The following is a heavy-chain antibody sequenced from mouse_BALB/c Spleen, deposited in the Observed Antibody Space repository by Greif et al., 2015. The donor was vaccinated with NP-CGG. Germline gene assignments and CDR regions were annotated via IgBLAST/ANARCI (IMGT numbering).Heavy chain of an antibody. D-gene: IGHD2-2*01. CDR3: ARSGLRRGNAMDY. J-gene: IGHJ4*01. CDR1: GFNIKDTY. Sequence: EVKLLEPGAELVKPGASVKLSCTASGFNIKDTYMHWVKQRPEQGLEWIGRIDPANGNTKYDPKFQGKATITADTSSNTAYLQLSSLTSVAAAVYYCARSGLRRGNAMDYWGQGTSVTVSS. CDR2: IDPANGNT. V-gene: IGHV14-3*02.